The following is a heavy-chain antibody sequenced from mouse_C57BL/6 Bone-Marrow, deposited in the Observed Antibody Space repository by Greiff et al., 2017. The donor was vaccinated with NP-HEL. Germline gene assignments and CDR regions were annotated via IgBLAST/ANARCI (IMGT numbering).Heavy chain of an antibody. J-gene: IGHJ2*01. V-gene: IGHV1-55*01. CDR3: ARRDDYDLYYFDY. D-gene: IGHD2-4*01. CDR1: GYTFTSYW. CDR2: IYPGSGST. Sequence: QVQLKQPGAELVKPGASVKMSCKASGYTFTSYWITWVKQRPGQGLEWIGDIYPGSGSTNYNEKFKSKATLTVDTSSSTAYMQLSSLTSEDSAVYYCARRDDYDLYYFDYWGQGTTLTVSS.